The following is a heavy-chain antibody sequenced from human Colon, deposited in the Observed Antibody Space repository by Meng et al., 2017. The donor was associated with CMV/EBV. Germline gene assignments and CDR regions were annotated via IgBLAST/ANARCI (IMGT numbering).Heavy chain of an antibody. CDR1: GYTFTSYD. J-gene: IGHJ4*02. CDR2: INPKNGAT. Sequence: ASVKVSCKASGYTFTSYDINWVRQAPGQGLEWMGWINPKNGATNYDQKFQDRVTVTRDTSITTVYMELNRLRLDDTAVYFCARGFDFWRGSDFDYWGQGTSVTVSS. V-gene: IGHV1-2*02. CDR3: ARGFDFWRGSDFDY. D-gene: IGHD3-3*01.